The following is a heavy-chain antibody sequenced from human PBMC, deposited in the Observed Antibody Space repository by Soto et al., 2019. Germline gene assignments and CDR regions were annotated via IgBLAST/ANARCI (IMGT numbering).Heavy chain of an antibody. V-gene: IGHV3-23*01. CDR3: AKDGFSLSVNWFDP. J-gene: IGHJ5*02. Sequence: GGSLRLSCAVSGFTFSSYAMSWVRQAPGKGLEWVSAISGGGVDTYYADSVKGRFTISRDNSKNTLYLQMNSLRAEDTAVYYCAKDGFSLSVNWFDPWGQGTLVTVSS. CDR2: ISGGGVDT. CDR1: GFTFSSYA. D-gene: IGHD6-19*01.